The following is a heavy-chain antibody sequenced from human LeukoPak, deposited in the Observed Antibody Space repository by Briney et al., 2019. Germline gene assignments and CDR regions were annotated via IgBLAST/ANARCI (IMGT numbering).Heavy chain of an antibody. CDR1: GGSISSYY. D-gene: IGHD5-24*01. CDR2: IYYSGSA. CDR3: ARAEDGYSYDLDY. J-gene: IGHJ4*02. V-gene: IGHV4-59*01. Sequence: SETLSLTCAVSGGSISSYYWSWIRQSPGKGLEWIGCIYYSGSAHYNPSLKSRVTISVDTSKNQFYLKVSSVTAADTAVYYCARAEDGYSYDLDYWGQGTLVTVSS.